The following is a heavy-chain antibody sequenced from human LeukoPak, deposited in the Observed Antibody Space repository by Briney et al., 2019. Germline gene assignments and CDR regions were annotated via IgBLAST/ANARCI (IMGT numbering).Heavy chain of an antibody. Sequence: PSETLSLTCTVSGGSISSYYWSWIRQPAGKGLEWIGRIYTSGSTNYNPSLKSRATMSVDTSKNQFSLKLSSVTAADTAVYYCAREKSEVATIAYYFDYWGQGTLVTVSS. CDR2: IYTSGST. J-gene: IGHJ4*02. CDR1: GGSISSYY. V-gene: IGHV4-4*07. D-gene: IGHD5-24*01. CDR3: AREKSEVATIAYYFDY.